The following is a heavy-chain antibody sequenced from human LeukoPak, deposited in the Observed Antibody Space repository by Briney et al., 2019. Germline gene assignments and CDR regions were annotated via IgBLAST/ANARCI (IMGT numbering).Heavy chain of an antibody. V-gene: IGHV3-20*04. CDR1: GFTFDDYG. D-gene: IGHD6-19*01. CDR2: INWNGGST. Sequence: GGSLRLSCAASGFTFDDYGMSWVRQAPGKGLEWVSGINWNGGSTGYADSVKGRFTISRDNAKNSLYLQMNSLRAEDTAVYYCAKPEGYSSGWWHWYFDLWGRGTLVTVSS. CDR3: AKPEGYSSGWWHWYFDL. J-gene: IGHJ2*01.